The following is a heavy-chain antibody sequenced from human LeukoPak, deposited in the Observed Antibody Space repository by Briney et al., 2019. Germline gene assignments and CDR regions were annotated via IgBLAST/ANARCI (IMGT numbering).Heavy chain of an antibody. D-gene: IGHD6-13*01. J-gene: IGHJ4*02. CDR2: ITSGGDYI. CDR3: ARVYSSSWYGDY. CDR1: GFTFNTFN. V-gene: IGHV3-21*01. Sequence: GGSLRLSCAASGFTFNTFNMNWVRQAPGKGLEWVSSITSGGDYIYYADSVKGRFTISRDNSKNTLYLQMNSLRAEDTAVYYCARVYSSSWYGDYWGQGTLVTVSS.